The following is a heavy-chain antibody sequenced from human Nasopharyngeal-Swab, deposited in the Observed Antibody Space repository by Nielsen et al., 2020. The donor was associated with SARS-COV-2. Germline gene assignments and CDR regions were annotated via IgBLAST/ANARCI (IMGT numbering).Heavy chain of an antibody. Sequence: WIRQPPGKGLEWIGYIYYSGSTYYNPSLKSRVTISVDTSKNQFSLKPSSVTAADTAVYYCARDRTDYDILTGWSYYGMDVWGQGTTVTVSS. CDR3: ARDRTDYDILTGWSYYGMDV. D-gene: IGHD3-9*01. J-gene: IGHJ6*02. CDR2: IYYSGST. V-gene: IGHV4-31*02.